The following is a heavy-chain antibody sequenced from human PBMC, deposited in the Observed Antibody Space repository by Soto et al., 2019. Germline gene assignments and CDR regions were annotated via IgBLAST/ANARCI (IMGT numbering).Heavy chain of an antibody. D-gene: IGHD7-27*01. V-gene: IGHV3-30*18. Sequence: PGGSLRLSCAASGFTFSSYGMHWVRQAPGKGLEWVAVISYDGSNKYYADSVKGRFTISRDNSKNTLYLQMNSLRAEDTAVYYCAKDLRRTQSNADYYYGMDVWGQGTTVTVSS. CDR2: ISYDGSNK. CDR3: AKDLRRTQSNADYYYGMDV. CDR1: GFTFSSYG. J-gene: IGHJ6*02.